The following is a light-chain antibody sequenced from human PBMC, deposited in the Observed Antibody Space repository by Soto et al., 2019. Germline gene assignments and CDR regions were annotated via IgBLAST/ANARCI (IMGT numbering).Light chain of an antibody. CDR2: GAS. CDR3: QQYNTWPLT. Sequence: ETVMTQSPATLSVSPRERATLSCRASQSVSSNLAWYQQKPGQAPRLLIYGASTRATGIPARFSGSGSGTEFTLTISSLQSEDFAVYYCQQYNTWPLTFGPGTKVDIK. CDR1: QSVSSN. V-gene: IGKV3-15*01. J-gene: IGKJ3*01.